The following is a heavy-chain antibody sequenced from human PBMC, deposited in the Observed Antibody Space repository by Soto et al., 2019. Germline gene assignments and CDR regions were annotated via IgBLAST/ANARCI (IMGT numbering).Heavy chain of an antibody. Sequence: QPGGSLRLSWAASGFTFSSYAMSWVRQAPGKGLEWVSAISGSGGSTYYADSVKGRFTISRDNSKNTLYLQMNSLRAEDTAVYYCAKVAGPYYYYGMDVWGQGTTVTVSS. CDR2: ISGSGGST. J-gene: IGHJ6*02. CDR3: AKVAGPYYYYGMDV. CDR1: GFTFSSYA. V-gene: IGHV3-23*01.